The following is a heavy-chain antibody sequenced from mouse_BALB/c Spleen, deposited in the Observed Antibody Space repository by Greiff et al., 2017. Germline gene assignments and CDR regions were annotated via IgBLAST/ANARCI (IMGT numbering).Heavy chain of an antibody. CDR2: INPSNGRT. V-gene: IGHV1S81*02. D-gene: IGHD2-4*01. CDR3: AESGDYAWFAY. Sequence: VQLQQPGAELVKPGASVKLSCKASGYTFTSYWMHWVKQRPGQGLEWIGEINPSNGRTNYNEKFKSKATLTVDKSSSTAYMQLSSLTSEDSAVYYCAESGDYAWFAYWGQGTLVTVSA. CDR1: GYTFTSYW. J-gene: IGHJ3*01.